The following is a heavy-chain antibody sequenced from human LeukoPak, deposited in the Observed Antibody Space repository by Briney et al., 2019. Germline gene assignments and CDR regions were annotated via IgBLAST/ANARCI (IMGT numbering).Heavy chain of an antibody. V-gene: IGHV4-34*01. CDR2: INHSGYT. D-gene: IGHD4-17*01. Sequence: PSETLSLTCAVFGGSFSSYYWSWIRQPPGKGLEWIGEINHSGYTSYNPSLKSRVTLSVDTSKHQLSLKLTSVTAADTAVYYCARCCLQRDGDNGGGDYWGQGTLVTVSS. CDR1: GGSFSSYY. J-gene: IGHJ4*02. CDR3: ARCCLQRDGDNGGGDY.